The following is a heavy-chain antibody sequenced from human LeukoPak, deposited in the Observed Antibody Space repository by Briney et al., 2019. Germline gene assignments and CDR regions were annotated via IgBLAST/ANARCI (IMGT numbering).Heavy chain of an antibody. V-gene: IGHV3-30*04. CDR3: ARDEFDGYNLGPSIY. J-gene: IGHJ4*02. CDR1: GFTFRNYA. CDR2: ISYDGVYK. Sequence: PGGSLRLSCAASGFTFRNYAMHWVRQTPEKGLEWVAVISYDGVYKNYADSVKGRFTISRDDPKNTLYLQMNSPRTEDTGLYYCARDEFDGYNLGPSIYWGQGTLVTVSS. D-gene: IGHD5-24*01.